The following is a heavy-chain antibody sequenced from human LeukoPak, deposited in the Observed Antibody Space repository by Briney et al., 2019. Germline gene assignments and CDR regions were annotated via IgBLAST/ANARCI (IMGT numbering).Heavy chain of an antibody. CDR2: ISGSGGST. D-gene: IGHD3-10*01. CDR3: ARDSYGSGSYTSWVFQH. J-gene: IGHJ1*01. Sequence: PGGSLRLSCAASGFTFSSYAMSWVRQAPGKGLEWVSAISGSGGSTYYADSVKGRFTISRDNSKNTLYLQMNSLRAEDTAVYYCARDSYGSGSYTSWVFQHWGQGTLVTVSS. V-gene: IGHV3-23*01. CDR1: GFTFSSYA.